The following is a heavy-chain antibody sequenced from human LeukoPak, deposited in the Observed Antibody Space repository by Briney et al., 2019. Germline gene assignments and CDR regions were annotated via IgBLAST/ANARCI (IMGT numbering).Heavy chain of an antibody. CDR3: ARGLGIRYDWLLFDY. V-gene: IGHV3-74*01. J-gene: IGHJ4*02. Sequence: PGGSLRLSCAASGFTFSSYWMHWVRQAPGKGLVWVSRINTDGSSTSYADSVRGRFTISRDNANNSLFLQMNSLRAEDTAVYYCARGLGIRYDWLLFDYWGQGTLVTVSS. CDR2: INTDGSST. D-gene: IGHD3-9*01. CDR1: GFTFSSYW.